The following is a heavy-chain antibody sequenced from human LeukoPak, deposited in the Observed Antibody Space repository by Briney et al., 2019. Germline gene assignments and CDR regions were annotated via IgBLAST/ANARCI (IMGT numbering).Heavy chain of an antibody. CDR3: ARAPTGYSYGSGFDY. Sequence: SETLSLTCTVSGGSISSSSYYWGWIRQPPGKGLEWIGSIYYSGSTYYNPSLKSRVTISVDTSKNQFSLKLSSVTAADTAVYYCARAPTGYSYGSGFDYWGQGTLVTVSS. CDR2: IYYSGST. V-gene: IGHV4-39*07. CDR1: GGSISSSSYY. J-gene: IGHJ4*02. D-gene: IGHD5-18*01.